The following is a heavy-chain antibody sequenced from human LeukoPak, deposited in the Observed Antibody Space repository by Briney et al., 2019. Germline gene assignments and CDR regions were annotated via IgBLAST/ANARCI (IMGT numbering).Heavy chain of an antibody. CDR2: IKQGGSEK. D-gene: IGHD3-10*01. Sequence: GGSLRLSCVASGFTFSSYWMTWVRQAPGKGLEWVANIKQGGSEKYYMDSVKGRFTISRDNAKNSLYLQMNSLRAEDAAVYYCARVRFGDYWGQGTLVTVSS. CDR3: ARVRFGDY. CDR1: GFTFSSYW. V-gene: IGHV3-7*01. J-gene: IGHJ4*02.